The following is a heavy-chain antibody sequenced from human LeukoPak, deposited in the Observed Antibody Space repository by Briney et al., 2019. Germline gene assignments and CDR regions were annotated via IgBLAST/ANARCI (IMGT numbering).Heavy chain of an antibody. V-gene: IGHV4-59*01. Sequence: SETLSLTCAVYGGSFSGYYWSWIRQPPGTGLEWIGYIYYSGSTNYNPSLKSRVTISVDTSKNQFSLKLSSVTAADTAVYYCARSGYSSGWYHYWGQGTLVTVSS. CDR2: IYYSGST. CDR3: ARSGYSSGWYHY. J-gene: IGHJ4*02. CDR1: GGSFSGYY. D-gene: IGHD6-19*01.